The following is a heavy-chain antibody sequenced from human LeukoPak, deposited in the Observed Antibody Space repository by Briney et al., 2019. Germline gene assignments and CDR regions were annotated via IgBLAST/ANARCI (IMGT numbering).Heavy chain of an antibody. J-gene: IGHJ4*02. CDR1: GGSFSGYY. D-gene: IGHD4-17*01. Sequence: SETLSLTCAVYGGSFSGYYWSWIRQPAGKGLEWIGRIYTSGSTNYNPSLKSRVTISVDTSKNQFSLKLSSVTAADTAVYYCVRDQTVFTILDYWGQGTLVTVSS. CDR2: IYTSGST. V-gene: IGHV4-4*07. CDR3: VRDQTVFTILDY.